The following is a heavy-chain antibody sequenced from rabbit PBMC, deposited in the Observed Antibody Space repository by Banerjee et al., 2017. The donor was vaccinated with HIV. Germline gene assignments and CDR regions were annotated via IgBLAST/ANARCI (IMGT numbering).Heavy chain of an antibody. CDR2: IDPVFGSA. Sequence: QEQLVESGGGLVKPEGSLKLSCTASGFSFSNKAVMCWVRLAPGKGLEWIGYIDPVFGSAYYASWVNGRFSISRENTQNTVSLQLNSLTAADTATYFCARDGSGGISYYFNLWGQGTLVTVS. J-gene: IGHJ4*01. CDR3: ARDGSGGISYYFNL. D-gene: IGHD1-1*01. V-gene: IGHV1S47*01. CDR1: GFSFSNKA.